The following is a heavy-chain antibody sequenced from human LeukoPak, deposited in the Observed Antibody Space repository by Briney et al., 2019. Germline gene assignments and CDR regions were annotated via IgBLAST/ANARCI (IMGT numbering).Heavy chain of an antibody. Sequence: SETLSLTCSVSGDSISSGRNYWGWICQSPGKALEWIASIYSSGNTHSNPSLKSRVSISVDTSKNQVSLKLYSVTASDAAIYYCARHLSGTTMSHYFDFWGQGTLVTVSS. CDR3: ARHLSGTTMSHYFDF. J-gene: IGHJ4*02. V-gene: IGHV4-39*01. CDR1: GDSISSGRNY. D-gene: IGHD1-1*01. CDR2: IYSSGNT.